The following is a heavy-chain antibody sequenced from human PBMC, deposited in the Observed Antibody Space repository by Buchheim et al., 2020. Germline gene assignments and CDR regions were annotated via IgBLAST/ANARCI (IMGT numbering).Heavy chain of an antibody. D-gene: IGHD2-2*01. CDR3: AKDLLGYCSSTSCPSSPKSAYYYYYYGMDV. CDR1: GFTFSSYG. J-gene: IGHJ6*02. V-gene: IGHV3-30*18. CDR2: ISYDGSNK. Sequence: QVQLVESGGGVVQPGRSLRLSCAASGFTFSSYGMHWVRQAPGKGLEWVAVISYDGSNKYYADSVKGRFTISRDNSKNTLYLQMNSLRAEDTAVYYCAKDLLGYCSSTSCPSSPKSAYYYYYYGMDVWGQGTT.